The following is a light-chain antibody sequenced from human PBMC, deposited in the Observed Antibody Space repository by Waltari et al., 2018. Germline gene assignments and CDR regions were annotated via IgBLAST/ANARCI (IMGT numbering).Light chain of an antibody. CDR1: SSDVGGSDS. J-gene: IGLJ1*01. V-gene: IGLV2-11*01. Sequence: QSALTQPRSVSGSPGQSVTISCTGTSSDVGGSDSVSWYQQHPGKAPKLMIYDVNKRPSGVPDRLSGSKSGNTAFLTISGLQGEDEADYYCCSFAGSPPYVFGTGTKVTVL. CDR2: DVN. CDR3: CSFAGSPPYV.